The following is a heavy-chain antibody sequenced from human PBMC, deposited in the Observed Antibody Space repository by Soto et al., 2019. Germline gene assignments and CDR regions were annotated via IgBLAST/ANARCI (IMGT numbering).Heavy chain of an antibody. CDR3: ARDLTGTTPDY. CDR2: ISSSGSTI. CDR1: GFTFSSYE. J-gene: IGHJ4*02. D-gene: IGHD1-7*01. Sequence: GGSLRLSCAASGFTFSSYEMNWVRQAPGKGLEWVSYISSSGSTIYYADSVKGRFTISRDNAKNSLYLQMNSLRAEDTAVYYCARDLTGTTPDYWGQGTLVTVSS. V-gene: IGHV3-48*03.